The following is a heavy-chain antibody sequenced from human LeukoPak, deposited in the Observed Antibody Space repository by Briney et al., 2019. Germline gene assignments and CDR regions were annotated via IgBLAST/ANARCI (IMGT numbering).Heavy chain of an antibody. V-gene: IGHV4-4*09. D-gene: IGHD3-10*01. CDR3: AGGITMVRGRDHNWFDP. J-gene: IGHJ5*02. CDR2: IYTSGST. CDR1: GGSISSYY. Sequence: SETLSLTCTVSGGSISSYYWSWIRQPPGKGLEWIGYIYTSGSTNYNPSLKSRVTISVDTSKNQFSLKLSSVTAADTAVYYCAGGITMVRGRDHNWFDPWGQGTLVTVSS.